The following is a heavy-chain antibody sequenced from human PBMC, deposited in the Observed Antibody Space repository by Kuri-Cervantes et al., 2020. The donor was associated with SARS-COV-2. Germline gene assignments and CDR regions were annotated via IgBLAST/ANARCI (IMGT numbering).Heavy chain of an antibody. V-gene: IGHV3-33*06. CDR3: AKVPRARIWFSTSCYFDY. Sequence: GESLKISCAASGFTLSSYGMHWVRQAPGKGLEWVAVIWYDGSNKYYADSVKGRFTISRDNSKNTLYLQMNSLRAEDTAVYYCAKVPRARIWFSTSCYFDYWGQGTLVTVSS. J-gene: IGHJ4*02. CDR2: IWYDGSNK. D-gene: IGHD2-2*01. CDR1: GFTLSSYG.